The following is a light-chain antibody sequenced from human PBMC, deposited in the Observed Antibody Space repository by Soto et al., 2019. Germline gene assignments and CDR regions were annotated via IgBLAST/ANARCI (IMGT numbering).Light chain of an antibody. CDR3: ISYTATNTYV. CDR2: DVS. J-gene: IGLJ1*01. V-gene: IGLV2-14*03. Sequence: QSALTQPASVSGSPGQSITISCTGTSSDVGRYNSVSWFQQHPGQAPKLMIYDVSNRPSGVSNRFSGSKSGNTASLTISGLQAEDEADYYCISYTATNTYVFGIGTKLTVL. CDR1: SSDVGRYNS.